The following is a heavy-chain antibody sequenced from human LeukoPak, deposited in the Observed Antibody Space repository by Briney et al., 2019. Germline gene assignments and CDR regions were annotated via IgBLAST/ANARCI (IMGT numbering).Heavy chain of an antibody. CDR1: GGTFSSYA. D-gene: IGHD6-13*01. J-gene: IGHJ3*02. Sequence: ASAKVSSTASGGTFSSYAISWVRQAPGQGLEWMGRIIPIFGTANYAQKFQGRVTITTDESTSTAYMELSSLRSEDTAVYYCARVGYSGAFDIWGQGTMVTVSS. CDR2: IIPIFGTA. CDR3: ARVGYSGAFDI. V-gene: IGHV1-69*05.